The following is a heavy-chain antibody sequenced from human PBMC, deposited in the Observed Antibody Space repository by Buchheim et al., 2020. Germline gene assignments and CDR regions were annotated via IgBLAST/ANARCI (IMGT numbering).Heavy chain of an antibody. V-gene: IGHV1-69*01. D-gene: IGHD2-2*01. J-gene: IGHJ6*02. CDR2: IIPIFGTA. CDR1: GGTFSSYA. Sequence: QVQLVQSGAEVKKPGSSVKVSCKASGGTFSSYAISWVRQAPGQGLEWMGGIIPIFGTANYAQKFQGRVTITADESTSTAYMELSSLRSEDTAVYDWARDGITCTSCQTSLYYYYGMDVWGQGTT. CDR3: ARDGITCTSCQTSLYYYYGMDV.